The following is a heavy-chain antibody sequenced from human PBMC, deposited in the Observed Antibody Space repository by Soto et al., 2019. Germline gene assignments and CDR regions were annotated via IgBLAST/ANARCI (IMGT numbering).Heavy chain of an antibody. CDR3: TRPYYYDSSGYPPDAFDI. CDR2: IRSKAYGGTT. J-gene: IGHJ3*02. CDR1: GFTFSSYA. V-gene: IGHV3-49*04. D-gene: IGHD3-22*01. Sequence: PGGSLRLSCAASGFTFSSYAMHWVRQAPGKGLEWVGFIRSKAYGGTTEYAASVKGRFTISRDDSKSIAYLQMNSLKTEDTAVYYCTRPYYYDSSGYPPDAFDIWGQGTMVTVSS.